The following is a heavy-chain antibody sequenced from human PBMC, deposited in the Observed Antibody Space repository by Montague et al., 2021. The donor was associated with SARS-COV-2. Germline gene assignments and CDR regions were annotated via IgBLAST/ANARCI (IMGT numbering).Heavy chain of an antibody. Sequence: SETLSLTCTVSGGSITRNYYWGWIRQPPGKGLEWVADIYHSGTTFFNPSLQRRVTISVDTSKNQFSLNLTAVTAADTAVYYCARPLVRGVPKAFDIWGRGALVVVS. CDR3: ARPLVRGVPKAFDI. CDR1: GGSITRNYY. D-gene: IGHD3-10*01. V-gene: IGHV4-39*01. CDR2: IYHSGTT. J-gene: IGHJ3*02.